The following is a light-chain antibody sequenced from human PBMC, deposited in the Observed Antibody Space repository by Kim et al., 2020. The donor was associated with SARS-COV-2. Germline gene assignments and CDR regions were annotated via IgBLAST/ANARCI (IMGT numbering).Light chain of an antibody. CDR1: KRDIGNNDP. V-gene: IGLV2-23*02. CDR2: DVI. Sequence: GQSITISCLGTKRDIGNNDPVSWYQHHPAKAPQLVLYDVITRPSGISTRFSGSKSGNTSSLTISGLHMEDEATYYCCACTESRTLIFGGGTQLTVL. J-gene: IGLJ2*01. CDR3: CACTESRTLI.